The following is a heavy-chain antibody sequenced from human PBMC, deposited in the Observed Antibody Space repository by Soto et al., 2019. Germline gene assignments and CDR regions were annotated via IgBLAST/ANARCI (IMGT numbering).Heavy chain of an antibody. V-gene: IGHV3-33*01. D-gene: IGHD6-13*01. Sequence: PGGSLRLSCAASGFTFSSYGMHWVRQAPGKGLEWVAVIWYDGSNKYYADSVKGRFTISRDNSKNTLYLQMNSLRAEDTAVYYCARDSSSWYYYYGMDVWGQGTTVTVSS. CDR2: IWYDGSNK. CDR1: GFTFSSYG. J-gene: IGHJ6*02. CDR3: ARDSSSWYYYYGMDV.